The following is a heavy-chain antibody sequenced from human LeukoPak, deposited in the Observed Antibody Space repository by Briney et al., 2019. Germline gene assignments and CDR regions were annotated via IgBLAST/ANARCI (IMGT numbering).Heavy chain of an antibody. CDR1: EFTFSSYE. J-gene: IGHJ5*02. Sequence: GGSLRLSCAASEFTFSSYEMNWVRQAPGKGLEWVSSISSGSRYIYYADSVKGRFTISRDNAKDSLYLQMNSLRAEDTAVYYCAKCSGGNCYHSDDHWGQGTLVTVSP. CDR3: AKCSGGNCYHSDDH. V-gene: IGHV3-21*01. CDR2: ISSGSRYI. D-gene: IGHD2-15*01.